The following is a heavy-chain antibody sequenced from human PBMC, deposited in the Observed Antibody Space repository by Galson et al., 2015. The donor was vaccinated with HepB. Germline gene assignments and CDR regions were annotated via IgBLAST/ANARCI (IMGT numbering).Heavy chain of an antibody. CDR3: ARGAYCSSTSCYESWFDP. CDR1: GGTFSSYA. J-gene: IGHJ5*02. Sequence: SVKVSCKASGGTFSSYAISWVRQAPGQGLEWMGRIIPILGIANYAQKFQGRVTITADKSTSTAYMELSSLRSEDTAVYYCARGAYCSSTSCYESWFDPWGQGTLVTVSS. CDR2: IIPILGIA. D-gene: IGHD2-2*01. V-gene: IGHV1-69*04.